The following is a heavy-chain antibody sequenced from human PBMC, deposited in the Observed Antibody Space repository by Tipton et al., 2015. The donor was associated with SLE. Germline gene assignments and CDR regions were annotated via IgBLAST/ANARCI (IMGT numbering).Heavy chain of an antibody. D-gene: IGHD3-10*01. CDR2: IYHSGST. Sequence: TLSLTCAVSGYSISSGYYWGWIRQPPGKGLEWIGSIYHSGSTYYNPSLKRRVTISVDTSKNQFSLKLSSVTAADTAVYYCARGEKEFGEYYFDYWGQGTLVTVSS. J-gene: IGHJ4*02. V-gene: IGHV4-38-2*01. CDR3: ARGEKEFGEYYFDY. CDR1: GYSISSGYY.